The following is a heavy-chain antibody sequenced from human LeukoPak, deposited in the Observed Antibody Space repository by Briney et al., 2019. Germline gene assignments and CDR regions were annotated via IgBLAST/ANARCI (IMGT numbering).Heavy chain of an antibody. J-gene: IGHJ6*04. D-gene: IGHD6-19*01. CDR1: GYTLTELS. V-gene: IGHV1-24*01. CDR2: FDPEDGET. CDR3: ATDNYSSGWYDYYYYYGMDV. Sequence: ASVTVSCKVSGYTLTELSMHWVRQAPGKGRDGMGGFDPEDGETIYAQKFQGRVTMTEDTSTDTAYMELSSLRSEDTAVYYCATDNYSSGWYDYYYYYGMDVWGKGTTVTVSS.